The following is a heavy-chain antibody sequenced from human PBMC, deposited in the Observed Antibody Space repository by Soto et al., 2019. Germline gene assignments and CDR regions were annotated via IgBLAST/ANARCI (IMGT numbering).Heavy chain of an antibody. CDR3: ARGGNRYSNVASGVGGFDF. CDR1: GASISSSY. V-gene: IGHV4-59*01. D-gene: IGHD5-12*01. CDR2: VYHTGAT. J-gene: IGHJ4*02. Sequence: SETLSLTCTVSGASISSSYLSWIRQSPERGLEWIAYVYHTGATNYNPSLKSRVTISLDTSKGQFSLNLTSLTTADTAVYFCARGGNRYSNVASGVGGFDFWGQGSLVTVYS.